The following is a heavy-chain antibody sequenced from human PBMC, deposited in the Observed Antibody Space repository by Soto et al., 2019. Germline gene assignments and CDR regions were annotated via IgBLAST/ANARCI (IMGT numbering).Heavy chain of an antibody. CDR1: GGSINSSNW. CDR3: ARGGDVVVPTALVY. D-gene: IGHD2-2*01. Sequence: QVQLQESGPGLVKPSGTLSLTCAVSGGSINSSNWWSWVRQPPGKGLEWIGEIYHSGSTNYNPSLQSVVTISVDKSKNQFALDLSSMTAADTAVYYCARGGDVVVPTALVYWGQGTLVTVSS. V-gene: IGHV4-4*02. J-gene: IGHJ4*02. CDR2: IYHSGST.